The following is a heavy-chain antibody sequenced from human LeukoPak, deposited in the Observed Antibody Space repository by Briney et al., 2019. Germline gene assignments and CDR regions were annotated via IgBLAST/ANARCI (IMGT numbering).Heavy chain of an antibody. J-gene: IGHJ4*02. Sequence: GGSLRLSCAASGFTLSGYWMSWVRQAPGKGLEWVARLHADGSEGYFVDPVKGRFTISREKAKNSLYLQMYSLRLDDTAVYYCARGRYSFDYLGQGTLVTVSS. CDR3: ARGRYSFDY. CDR1: GFTLSGYW. D-gene: IGHD5-12*01. V-gene: IGHV3-7*01. CDR2: LHADGSEG.